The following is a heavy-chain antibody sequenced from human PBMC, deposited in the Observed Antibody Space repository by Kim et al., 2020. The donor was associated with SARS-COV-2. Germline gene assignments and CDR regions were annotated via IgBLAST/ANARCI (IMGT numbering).Heavy chain of an antibody. V-gene: IGHV4-39*01. CDR3: ARRGYYYGSEDWFDP. D-gene: IGHD3-10*01. Sequence: SETLSLTCTVSGGSISSSSYYWGWIRQPPGKGLEWIGSIYYSGSTYYNPSLKSRVTISVDTSKNQFSLKLSSVTAADTAVYYCARRGYYYGSEDWFDPWGQGTLVTVSS. CDR1: GGSISSSSYY. J-gene: IGHJ5*02. CDR2: IYYSGST.